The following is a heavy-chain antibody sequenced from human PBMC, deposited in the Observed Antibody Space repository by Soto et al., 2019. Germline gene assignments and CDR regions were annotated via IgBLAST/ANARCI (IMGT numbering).Heavy chain of an antibody. J-gene: IGHJ4*02. CDR1: GVSVSHYW. CDR3: ADSWLPTSY. V-gene: IGHV3-74*01. Sequence: PVGSLRLSCAASGVSVSHYWMHWVRQAPGKGLVWVSRISPDGRTTTYADSVKGRFTISRDNAKSTLYLQMNSLTVEDGAVYYCADSWLPTSYWGPGTLVTVSS. D-gene: IGHD3-10*01. CDR2: ISPDGRTT.